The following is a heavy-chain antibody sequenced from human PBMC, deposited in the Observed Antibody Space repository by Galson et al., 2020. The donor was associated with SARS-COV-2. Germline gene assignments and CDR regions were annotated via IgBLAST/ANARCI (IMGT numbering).Heavy chain of an antibody. V-gene: IGHV1-24*01. Sequence: ASVKVSCKVSGYTLTEQYMHWVRQAPGKGLEWMGGFDPEDGDTIYAQKLQGRVTMTEDTSTDTAYMELSSLRSEDTAVYYCATGSVFMGRGVRSGWFDPWGQGTLVTVSS. D-gene: IGHD3-10*01. CDR2: FDPEDGDT. J-gene: IGHJ5*02. CDR3: ATGSVFMGRGVRSGWFDP. CDR1: GYTLTEQY.